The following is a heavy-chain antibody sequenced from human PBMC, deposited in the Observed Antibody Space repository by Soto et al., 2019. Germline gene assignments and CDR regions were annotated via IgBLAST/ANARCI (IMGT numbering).Heavy chain of an antibody. CDR1: GDSISNDFYS. CDR2: IYYSGST. J-gene: IGHJ4*02. CDR3: ARRYGGSFDL. Sequence: PSETLSLTCIVSGDSISNDFYSWGWIRQPPGKGLEWIGYIYYSGSTNYNPSLKSRVTISVDTSKNQFSLKLSSVTAADTAVYFCARRYGGSFDLRGQGTPVTVSS. V-gene: IGHV4-61*05. D-gene: IGHD4-17*01.